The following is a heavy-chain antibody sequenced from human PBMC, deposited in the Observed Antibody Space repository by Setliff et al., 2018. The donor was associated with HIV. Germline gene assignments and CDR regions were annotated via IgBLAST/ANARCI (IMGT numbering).Heavy chain of an antibody. CDR1: GYTFTSYD. V-gene: IGHV1-8*01. D-gene: IGHD4-17*01. CDR2: INPNSGNI. Sequence: ASVKVSCKASGYTFTSYDINWVRQAAGQGLEWMAWINPNSGNIDYAQKFQGRVTMTKNTSISTAYLELSSLRSEDTAVYYCARGSFFGDYGNYYYYALDVWGQGTMVTVSS. J-gene: IGHJ6*02. CDR3: ARGSFFGDYGNYYYYALDV.